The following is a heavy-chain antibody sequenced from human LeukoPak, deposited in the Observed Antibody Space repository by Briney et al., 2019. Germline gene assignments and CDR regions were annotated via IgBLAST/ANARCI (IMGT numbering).Heavy chain of an antibody. CDR3: ARVGVPAALLFDY. CDR2: IYTSGST. V-gene: IGHV4-4*07. D-gene: IGHD2-2*01. CDR1: GGSISSYY. Sequence: SETLSLTCTVSGGSISSYYWSWLRQPAGKGLEWIGRIYTSGSTNYNPSLKSRVTMSVDTSRNQFSLKLSSVTAADTAVYYCARVGVPAALLFDYWGQGTLVTVSS. J-gene: IGHJ4*02.